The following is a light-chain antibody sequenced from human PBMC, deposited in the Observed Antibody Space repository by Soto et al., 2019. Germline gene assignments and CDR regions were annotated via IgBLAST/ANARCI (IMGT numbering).Light chain of an antibody. CDR1: QGISSW. V-gene: IGKV1-12*01. J-gene: IGKJ4*01. CDR2: AAS. Sequence: DIQMTQSPSSVSASVGDRVTITCRASQGISSWVAWYQQKPGKAPNLLIYAASSLQSGVPSRFSGSGSWTEFTLTIISLQPEDFATYYCQQADTFPLTFGGGTKVEIK. CDR3: QQADTFPLT.